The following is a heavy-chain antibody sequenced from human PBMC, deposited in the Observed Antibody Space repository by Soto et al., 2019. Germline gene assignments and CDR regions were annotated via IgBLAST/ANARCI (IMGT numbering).Heavy chain of an antibody. J-gene: IGHJ4*02. Sequence: EVQLLESGGGLVRPGGSLRLSCAASGFTSDSYAMNWVRQAPGKGLEWVSTISGSGDYTYYTDSVKGRFTISRDNSKNMMYLQMNSLRAEDTAIYYCAKNRGLQYYFDYWGQGTLVTVSS. CDR3: AKNRGLQYYFDY. CDR1: GFTSDSYA. CDR2: ISGSGDYT. V-gene: IGHV3-23*01.